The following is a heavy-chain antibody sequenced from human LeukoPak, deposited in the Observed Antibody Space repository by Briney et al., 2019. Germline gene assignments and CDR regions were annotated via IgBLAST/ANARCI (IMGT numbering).Heavy chain of an antibody. Sequence: ASVKVSCKAFGYTFTSYDINWVRQATGQGLEWMGWMNPNSGNTGYAQKFQGRVTITRNTSISTAYMELSSLRSEDTAVYYCARGITMVRSFSAWFDPWGQGTLVTVSS. CDR1: GYTFTSYD. D-gene: IGHD3-10*01. CDR3: ARGITMVRSFSAWFDP. V-gene: IGHV1-8*03. J-gene: IGHJ5*02. CDR2: MNPNSGNT.